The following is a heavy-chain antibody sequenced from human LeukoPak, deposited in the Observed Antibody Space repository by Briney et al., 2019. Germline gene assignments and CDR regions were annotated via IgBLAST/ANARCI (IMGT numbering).Heavy chain of an antibody. D-gene: IGHD6-6*01. J-gene: IGHJ6*02. CDR1: GYTFSIFY. V-gene: IGHV1-46*01. CDR3: ASPPSISSSYYYYDMDV. Sequence: GASVKVSCKASGYTFSIFYMHWVRQAPGQGLEWMGIINPSGGSTTYAQKFQGRVTMTRDTSTSTVYMELSSLRSEATAVYYCASPPSISSSYYYYDMDVWGQGTTVTVSS. CDR2: INPSGGST.